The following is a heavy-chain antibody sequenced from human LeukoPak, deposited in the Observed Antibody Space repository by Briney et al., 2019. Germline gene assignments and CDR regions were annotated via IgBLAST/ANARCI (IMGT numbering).Heavy chain of an antibody. Sequence: QSGGSLRLSCAASGFTFSSYAMSWVRQAPGKGLEWVSAISGSGGSTYYADSVKGRFTISRDNSKNTLYLQMNSLRAEDTAVYYCARDRPDGYSSSWYPSPYGMDVWGQGTTVTVSS. CDR3: ARDRPDGYSSSWYPSPYGMDV. D-gene: IGHD6-13*01. V-gene: IGHV3-23*01. CDR1: GFTFSSYA. CDR2: ISGSGGST. J-gene: IGHJ6*02.